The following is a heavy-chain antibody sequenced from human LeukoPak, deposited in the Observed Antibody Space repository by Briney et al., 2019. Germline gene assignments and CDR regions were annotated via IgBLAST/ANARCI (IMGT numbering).Heavy chain of an antibody. D-gene: IGHD2-8*01. CDR1: GGTFSSYT. J-gene: IGHJ4*02. Sequence: GASVKVSCKASGGTFSSYTISWVRQAPGKGLEWMGLVDPEDGETIYAQKLQGRVTITADTSTDTAYMELSSLRSEDTAVYYCASTTNRARYFDYWGQGTLVTVSS. CDR2: VDPEDGET. V-gene: IGHV1-69-2*01. CDR3: ASTTNRARYFDY.